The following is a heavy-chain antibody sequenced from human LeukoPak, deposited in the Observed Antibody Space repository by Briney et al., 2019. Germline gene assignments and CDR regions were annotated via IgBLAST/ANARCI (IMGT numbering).Heavy chain of an antibody. CDR1: GFTFGDHA. CDR2: IRSKTYGGTT. Sequence: GGSLRLSCTVSGFTFGDHAMSGVRQAPGKGLEGVGFIRSKTYGGTTEYAASVKGRFIISRDDSTSIAYLQMNSLKTEDTAVYYCTRGPIQLWLYHGMDVWGQGTTVTVSS. J-gene: IGHJ6*02. V-gene: IGHV3-49*04. D-gene: IGHD5-18*01. CDR3: TRGPIQLWLYHGMDV.